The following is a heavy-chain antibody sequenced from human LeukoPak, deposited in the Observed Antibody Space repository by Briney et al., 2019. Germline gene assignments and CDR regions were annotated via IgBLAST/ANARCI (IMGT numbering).Heavy chain of an antibody. Sequence: GGSLRLSCAVAGFVFCNYWMHWVRQAPGKGLEWVSRIKTEGSDTTYAASVKGRFTISRGNAKNTLFLHMNSLRAEDTAVYYCARGWNGDYWGQGTLVTVSS. J-gene: IGHJ4*02. D-gene: IGHD1-1*01. CDR2: IKTEGSDT. CDR3: ARGWNGDY. V-gene: IGHV3-74*01. CDR1: GFVFCNYW.